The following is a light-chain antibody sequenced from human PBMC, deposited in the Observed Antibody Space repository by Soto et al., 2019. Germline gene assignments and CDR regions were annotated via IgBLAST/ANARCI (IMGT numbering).Light chain of an antibody. Sequence: EIVFNQSPCTLSLSPGETATLSCRASQTIGRNYLAWYQQKPGQAPRLLIFGTSTRATGVPARFSGSGSGTEFSLTISSLQSEDSAVYYCQRYDNWPLTFGGGTKVDI. CDR2: GTS. J-gene: IGKJ4*01. V-gene: IGKV3-15*01. CDR1: QTIGRN. CDR3: QRYDNWPLT.